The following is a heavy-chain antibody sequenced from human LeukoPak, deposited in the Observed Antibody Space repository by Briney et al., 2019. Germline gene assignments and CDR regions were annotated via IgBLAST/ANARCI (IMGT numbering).Heavy chain of an antibody. CDR3: ARSTTGTTY. CDR1: GGSFSGYY. D-gene: IGHD1-1*01. Sequence: PSETLSLTCAVYGGSFSGYYWSWIRQPPGKGLEWIGSIFYSGSTYYNPSLKSRVTISVDTSKNQFSLRLNSVTAADTAVYYCARSTTGTTYWGQGTLVTVSS. J-gene: IGHJ4*02. V-gene: IGHV4-34*12. CDR2: IFYSGST.